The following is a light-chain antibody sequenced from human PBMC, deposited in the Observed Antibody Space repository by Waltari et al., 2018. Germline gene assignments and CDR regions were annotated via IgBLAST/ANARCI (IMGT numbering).Light chain of an antibody. CDR1: QSLVFSDGKTY. V-gene: IGKV2-28*01. CDR3: MQALRSPWT. CDR2: LVS. J-gene: IGKJ1*01. Sequence: DIVLTQTPLSLPVTLGEPASFSCRSSQSLVFSDGKTYLDWYLQKPGQYPQPLIYLVSKRASVVPDRFRGSGSGADFTLKISRVEAEYVGVYYCMQALRSPWTFGQGTKVEIK.